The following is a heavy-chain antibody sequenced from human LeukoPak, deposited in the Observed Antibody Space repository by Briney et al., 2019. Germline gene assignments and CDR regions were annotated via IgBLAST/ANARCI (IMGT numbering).Heavy chain of an antibody. Sequence: PSETLSLTCTVSGASISSYYWSWIRQPPGKGLEWIGYIYYSGSTNYNPSLKSRVTISVDTSKNQFSLKLSSVTAADTAVYYCARDWNGSGKAAINYYYYYYMDVWAKGTTVTVSS. CDR2: IYYSGST. V-gene: IGHV4-59*01. D-gene: IGHD3-10*01. J-gene: IGHJ6*03. CDR1: GASISSYY. CDR3: ARDWNGSGKAAINYYYYYYMDV.